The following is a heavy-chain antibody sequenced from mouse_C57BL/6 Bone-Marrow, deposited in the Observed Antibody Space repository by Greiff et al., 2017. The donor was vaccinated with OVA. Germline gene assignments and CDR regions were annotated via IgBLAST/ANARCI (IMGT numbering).Heavy chain of an antibody. D-gene: IGHD1-3*01. CDR1: GFTFSDYG. V-gene: IGHV5-15*01. Sequence: EVQLVESGGGLVQPGGSLKLSCAASGFTFSDYGMAWVRQAPRKGPEWVAFISNLAYSIYYADTVTGRFTISRENAKNTLYLEMSSLRSEDTAMYYCARHELSGFAYWGQGTLVTVSA. J-gene: IGHJ3*01. CDR3: ARHELSGFAY. CDR2: ISNLAYSI.